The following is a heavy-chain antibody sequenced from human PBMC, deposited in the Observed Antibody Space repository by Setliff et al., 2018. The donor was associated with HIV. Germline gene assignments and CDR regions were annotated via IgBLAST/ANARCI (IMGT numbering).Heavy chain of an antibody. D-gene: IGHD3-22*01. V-gene: IGHV3-11*04. CDR2: ISSSSGTI. J-gene: IGHJ3*02. CDR1: GFSLSDYY. CDR3: ARSHYDSRGYYYRGDAFDI. Sequence: GGSLRLSCAVSGFSLSDYYMDWVRQAPGKGLEWLSYISSSSGTILYVDSVQGRFTISRDNAKNSLYLQMNSLRAEDTAVYYCARSHYDSRGYYYRGDAFDIWGLGTMVTVSS.